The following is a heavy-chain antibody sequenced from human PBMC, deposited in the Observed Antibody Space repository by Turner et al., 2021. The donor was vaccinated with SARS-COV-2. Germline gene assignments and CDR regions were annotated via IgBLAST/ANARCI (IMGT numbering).Heavy chain of an antibody. Sequence: QLQLQESGPGLVKPSATLSPTCTVSGGSSSSSSYYWGGIRQPPGKGLEWIGRIDYSGYTYYNPSLKSRVSIIVDTSKNQFSLKLSSVTAADTAVYYGARHWEVAAAAYLARFDPWGQGTLVTVSS. CDR1: GGSSSSSSYY. J-gene: IGHJ5*02. D-gene: IGHD6-13*01. V-gene: IGHV4-39*01. CDR2: IDYSGYT. CDR3: ARHWEVAAAAYLARFDP.